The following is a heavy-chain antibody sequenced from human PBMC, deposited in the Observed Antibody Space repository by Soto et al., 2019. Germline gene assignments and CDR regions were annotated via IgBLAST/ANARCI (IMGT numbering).Heavy chain of an antibody. Sequence: QVQLVQSGAEEKKPGASVKVSCKASGYTFTSYAMHWVRQAPGQRLEWMGWINAGNGNTKYSQKFQGRVTITRDTSASTAYMELSSLRAEATAVYYCARGITLPTPLDYWGQGTRVTVSS. J-gene: IGHJ4*02. CDR1: GYTFTSYA. CDR3: ARGITLPTPLDY. V-gene: IGHV1-3*05. D-gene: IGHD1-20*01. CDR2: INAGNGNT.